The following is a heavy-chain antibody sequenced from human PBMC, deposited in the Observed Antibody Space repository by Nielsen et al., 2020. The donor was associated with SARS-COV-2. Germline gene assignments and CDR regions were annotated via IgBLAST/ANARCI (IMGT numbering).Heavy chain of an antibody. CDR3: AGTLTIFGVAPTLDY. V-gene: IGHV4-59*04. Sequence: SETLSLTCTVSGGSISSYYWSWIRQPPGKGLEWIGYIYYSGSTNYNPSLKSRVTMFVDTSKNQFSLKLSSVTAADTAVYYCAGTLTIFGVAPTLDYWGQGTLVTVSS. CDR2: IYYSGST. J-gene: IGHJ4*02. CDR1: GGSISSYY. D-gene: IGHD3-3*01.